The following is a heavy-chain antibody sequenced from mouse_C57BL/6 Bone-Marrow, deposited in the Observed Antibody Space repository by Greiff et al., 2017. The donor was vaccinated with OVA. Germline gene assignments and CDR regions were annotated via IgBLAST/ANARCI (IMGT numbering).Heavy chain of an antibody. CDR2: IDPNSGGT. D-gene: IGHD1-1*01. J-gene: IGHJ2*01. Sequence: QVQLKQPGAELVKPGASVKLSCKASGYTFTSYWMHWVKQRPGRGLEWIGRIDPNSGGTKYNEKFKSKATLTVDKPSSTAYMQLSSLTSEDSAVYYGARSTHYGSSYYFDDWGQGTTLTVSS. CDR3: ARSTHYGSSYYFDD. CDR1: GYTFTSYW. V-gene: IGHV1-72*01.